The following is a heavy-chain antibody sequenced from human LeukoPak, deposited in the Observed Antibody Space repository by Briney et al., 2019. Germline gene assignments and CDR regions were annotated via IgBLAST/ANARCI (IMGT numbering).Heavy chain of an antibody. Sequence: GGSLRLSCAASGFTFSDYYMSWIRQAPGKGLEWVSYISSSGSTIYYADSVKGRFTISRDNAKNSLYLQMNSLRAEDTAVYYCARGAIRIRGGSAHNWFDPWGQGTLVTVSS. CDR1: GFTFSDYY. CDR2: ISSSGSTI. CDR3: ARGAIRIRGGSAHNWFDP. V-gene: IGHV3-11*01. D-gene: IGHD2-21*01. J-gene: IGHJ5*02.